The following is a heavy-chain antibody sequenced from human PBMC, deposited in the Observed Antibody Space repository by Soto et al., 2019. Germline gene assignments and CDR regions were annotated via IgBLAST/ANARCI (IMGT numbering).Heavy chain of an antibody. Sequence: ASVKVSCKASGGTFSSYAISWVRQAPGQGLEWMGGIIPIFGTANYAQKFQGRVTITADESTSTAYMELSSLRSEDTAVYYCARSGVDTAMVRLGYYYYYGMDVWGQGTTVTV. V-gene: IGHV1-69*13. CDR3: ARSGVDTAMVRLGYYYYYGMDV. CDR2: IIPIFGTA. D-gene: IGHD5-18*01. J-gene: IGHJ6*02. CDR1: GGTFSSYA.